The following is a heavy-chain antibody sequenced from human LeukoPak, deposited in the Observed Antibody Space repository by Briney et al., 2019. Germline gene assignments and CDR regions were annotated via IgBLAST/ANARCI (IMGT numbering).Heavy chain of an antibody. Sequence: SGGSLRLSCAASGFTFSSYAMHWVRQAPGQGLEWMGWINPNSGGTNYAQKFQGWVTMTRDTSIGTAFMELSRLRSDDTAVYYCARGGSGYYYYYGMDVWGQGTTVTVSS. CDR3: ARGGSGYYYYYGMDV. D-gene: IGHD3-10*01. V-gene: IGHV1-2*04. J-gene: IGHJ6*02. CDR2: INPNSGGT. CDR1: GFTFSSYA.